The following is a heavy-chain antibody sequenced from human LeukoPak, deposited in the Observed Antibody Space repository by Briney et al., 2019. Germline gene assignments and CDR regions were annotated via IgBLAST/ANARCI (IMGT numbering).Heavy chain of an antibody. Sequence: RSGGSLRLSCAASEFTFSSYHMNWVRQAPGKRLEWVSFISSSTSYIYYADSVKGRFTISRDNAKNSLYLQMNSLRVEDTAVYYCARGPLGGYNSAWFDPWGQGTLVTVSS. V-gene: IGHV3-21*01. J-gene: IGHJ5*02. CDR3: ARGPLGGYNSAWFDP. D-gene: IGHD5-24*01. CDR1: EFTFSSYH. CDR2: ISSSTSYI.